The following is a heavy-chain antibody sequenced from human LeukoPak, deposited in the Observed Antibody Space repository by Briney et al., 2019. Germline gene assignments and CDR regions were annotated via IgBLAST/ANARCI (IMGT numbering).Heavy chain of an antibody. CDR1: GYTFTDYY. Sequence: ASVKVSCKASGYTFTDYYIHWVLQRQAPGQGLDWMGRINPNSGGTNYAQKFRGRVTMTRDTSISTAYMELSSLSSDDTAVYFCERRVGSSSGYSFDYWAQGTLVTVSS. CDR2: INPNSGGT. D-gene: IGHD5-12*01. CDR3: ERRVGSSSGYSFDY. V-gene: IGHV1-2*06. J-gene: IGHJ4*02.